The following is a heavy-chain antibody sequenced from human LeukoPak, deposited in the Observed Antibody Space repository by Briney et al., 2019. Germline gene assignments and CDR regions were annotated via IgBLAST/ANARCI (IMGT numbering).Heavy chain of an antibody. V-gene: IGHV4-31*03. CDR3: ARGSGENKDYGDYGLEIYYYYYMDV. D-gene: IGHD4-17*01. CDR1: GGSISSGGYY. CDR2: IYYSGST. Sequence: TPSETLSLTCTVSGGSISSGGYYWSWIRQHPGKGLEWIGYIYYSGSTYYNPSLKSRVTISVDTSKNQFSLKLSSVTAADTAVYYCARGSGENKDYGDYGLEIYYYYYMDVWGKGTTVTVSS. J-gene: IGHJ6*03.